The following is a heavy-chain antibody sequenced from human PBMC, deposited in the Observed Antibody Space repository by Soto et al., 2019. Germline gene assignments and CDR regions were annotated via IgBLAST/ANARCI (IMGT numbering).Heavy chain of an antibody. V-gene: IGHV3-30*03. J-gene: IGHJ6*02. D-gene: IGHD3-3*01. Sequence: PGGSLRLSCAGSGFSFSNHVMHWVRQAPGKGLEWVAVISYDGGNAYYAESVKGRFTVSRDNSKNTMYIEMSSVRGDDTAVYYCARDLTVFGVPNGDSPMDVWGQGTTVTVSS. CDR2: ISYDGGNA. CDR3: ARDLTVFGVPNGDSPMDV. CDR1: GFSFSNHV.